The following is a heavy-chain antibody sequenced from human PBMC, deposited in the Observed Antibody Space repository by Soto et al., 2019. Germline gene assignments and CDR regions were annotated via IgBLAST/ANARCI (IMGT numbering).Heavy chain of an antibody. J-gene: IGHJ5*02. V-gene: IGHV4-61*08. D-gene: IGHD1-20*01. CDR3: TREQSDDNYFDP. CDR1: GGALSSGGYF. Sequence: PSETLCLTGTVAGGALSSGGYFYTWIRQPPGKGLEWLGYIYYSAGTNYNPSLKSRVTISLDKSKSQFSLSLISVTAADTAVYYCTREQSDDNYFDPWGQGTLVTVSS. CDR2: IYYSAGT.